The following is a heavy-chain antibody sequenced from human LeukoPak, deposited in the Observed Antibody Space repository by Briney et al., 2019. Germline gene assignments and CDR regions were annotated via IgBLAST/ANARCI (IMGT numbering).Heavy chain of an antibody. Sequence: GSLRLSCAASGFSVSSTYINWVRQAPGKGLHWVSSISGSGNKTYDADSVKGRFTISRDNSKNTLYLQMTGLRAEDTAVYYCAKLKRVGIAPFDDWGQGTLVTVSS. J-gene: IGHJ4*02. V-gene: IGHV3-23*01. CDR2: ISGSGNKT. CDR1: GFSVSSTY. D-gene: IGHD3-10*01. CDR3: AKLKRVGIAPFDD.